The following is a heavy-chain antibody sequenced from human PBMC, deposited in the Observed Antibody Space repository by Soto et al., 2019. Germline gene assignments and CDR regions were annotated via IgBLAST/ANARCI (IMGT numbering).Heavy chain of an antibody. D-gene: IGHD2-15*01. CDR2: ISRSGDST. V-gene: IGHV3-23*01. J-gene: IGHJ6*02. Sequence: EVQLLESGGALAQPGGSRGLSCAASGSPFSPFCMNWVRQAPGKGLEWVSAISRSGDSTYYADSVKGRFTISRDNSKNTLYLEMNSLTGDDTAVYYCAKGGFWVHYGMDVWGQGTTVIVSS. CDR3: AKGGFWVHYGMDV. CDR1: GSPFSPFC.